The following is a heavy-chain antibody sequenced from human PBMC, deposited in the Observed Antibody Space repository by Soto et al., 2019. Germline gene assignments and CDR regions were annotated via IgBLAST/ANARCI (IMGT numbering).Heavy chain of an antibody. J-gene: IGHJ4*02. CDR1: GFTFSSYA. D-gene: IGHD6-19*01. CDR3: ASRSSGWYFDY. Sequence: EVQLLESGGGLVQPGGSLRLSCAASGFTFSSYAMNWVRQGPGKGLEWVSVISGSGGSTYYADSVKGRFTISRDNSKNTLYLQMNSLRAEDTAVYYCASRSSGWYFDYWGREPWSPSPQ. CDR2: ISGSGGST. V-gene: IGHV3-23*01.